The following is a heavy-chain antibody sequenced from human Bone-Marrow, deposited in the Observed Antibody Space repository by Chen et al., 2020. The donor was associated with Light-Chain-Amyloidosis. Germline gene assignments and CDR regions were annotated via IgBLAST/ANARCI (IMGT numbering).Heavy chain of an antibody. J-gene: IGHJ4*02. Sequence: EVQLEQSGPEVKKPGESLKISCKGSGYTFPNYWIGWVRQMPGKCQEWMGVIYPDDSDARYSPSFEGQVTISADKSITTAYLQWRSLKASDTAMYYCARRRDGYNFDYWGQGTLVTVSS. V-gene: IGHV5-51*01. D-gene: IGHD5-12*01. CDR3: ARRRDGYNFDY. CDR1: GYTFPNYW. CDR2: IYPDDSDA.